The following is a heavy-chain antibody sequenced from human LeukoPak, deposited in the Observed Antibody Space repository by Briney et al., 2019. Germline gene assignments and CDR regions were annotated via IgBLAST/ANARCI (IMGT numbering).Heavy chain of an antibody. CDR2: INHSGST. CDR3: ARVSIFGVVGY. D-gene: IGHD3-3*01. V-gene: IGHV4-34*01. Sequence: SETLSLTCTVSGGSISGYYWSWIRQPPGKGLEWIGEINHSGSTNYNPSLKSRVTISVDTSKNQFSLKLSSVTAADTAVYYCARVSIFGVVGYWGQGTLVTVSS. CDR1: GGSISGYY. J-gene: IGHJ4*02.